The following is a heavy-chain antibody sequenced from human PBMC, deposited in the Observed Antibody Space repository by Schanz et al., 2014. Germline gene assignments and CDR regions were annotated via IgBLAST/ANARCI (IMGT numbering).Heavy chain of an antibody. CDR3: SKDKQGSRSDDS. CDR2: ITTGGNT. D-gene: IGHD2-15*01. V-gene: IGHV3-23*01. CDR1: GFTFSIYG. Sequence: EVPLLESGGGLVQPGGPLRLSCAASGFTFSIYGMSWVHQTPGKGLEWVSSITTGGNTYYRDSVKGRFIVSRDNSKNTLYLEMNRLRVDDTAVYYCSKDKQGSRSDDSWGQGTLVTVSS. J-gene: IGHJ5*01.